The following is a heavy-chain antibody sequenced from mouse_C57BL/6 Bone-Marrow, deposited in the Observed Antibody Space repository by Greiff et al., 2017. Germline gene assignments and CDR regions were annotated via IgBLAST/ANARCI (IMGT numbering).Heavy chain of an antibody. CDR1: GYTFTSYW. CDR2: IDPSASYT. Sequence: QVQLKQPGAELVQPGASVNLSCKASGYTFTSYWMQWVKQTPGQGLEWIGEIDPSASYTNYTQKFKGKATLTVDTSTSTAYMQLSSLTSEDSAVYYCARVVDYDGAWFAYWGQGTLVTVSA. J-gene: IGHJ3*01. D-gene: IGHD2-4*01. V-gene: IGHV1-50*01. CDR3: ARVVDYDGAWFAY.